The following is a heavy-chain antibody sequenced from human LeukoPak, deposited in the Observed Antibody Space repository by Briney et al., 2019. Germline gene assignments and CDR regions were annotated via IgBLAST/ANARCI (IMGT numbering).Heavy chain of an antibody. D-gene: IGHD2-15*01. J-gene: IGHJ3*02. Sequence: PGGSLRLSCAASGFAFSNYVMHWVRQAPGKGLEWVAVISYDGSNIYYADSVKGRFTISRDNSKNTLYLQMNSLRAEDTAVYYCAKDGSRGYCSGGSCYSDAFDIWGQGTMVTVSS. CDR1: GFAFSNYV. CDR2: ISYDGSNI. V-gene: IGHV3-30*18. CDR3: AKDGSRGYCSGGSCYSDAFDI.